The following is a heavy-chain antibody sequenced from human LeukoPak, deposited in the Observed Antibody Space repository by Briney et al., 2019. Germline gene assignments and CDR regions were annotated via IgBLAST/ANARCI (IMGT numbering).Heavy chain of an antibody. CDR2: INRDGSRT. Sequence: GGSLRLSCAASGFTFSTSWMHWVRQAPGKGLVWVSHINRDGSRTTYADAVKGRFTISRDNAKNTVYLQMNSLRAEDTALYFCVRSLTGTDDYWGQGTLVTVSS. V-gene: IGHV3-74*01. J-gene: IGHJ4*02. D-gene: IGHD3-9*01. CDR3: VRSLTGTDDY. CDR1: GFTFSTSW.